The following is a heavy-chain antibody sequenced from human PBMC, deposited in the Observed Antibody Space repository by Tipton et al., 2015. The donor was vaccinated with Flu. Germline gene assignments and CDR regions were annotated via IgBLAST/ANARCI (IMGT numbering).Heavy chain of an antibody. D-gene: IGHD3-16*01. J-gene: IGHJ4*02. Sequence: SLRLSCAASGFTFSSYSMNWVRQAPGKGLEWVSSISSSSSYIYYADSVKGRFTISRDNAKNSLYLQMNSLRAEDTAVYYCASWGDLLRYFDYWGQGTLVTVSS. CDR1: GFTFSSYS. V-gene: IGHV3-21*01. CDR3: ASWGDLLRYFDY. CDR2: ISSSSSYI.